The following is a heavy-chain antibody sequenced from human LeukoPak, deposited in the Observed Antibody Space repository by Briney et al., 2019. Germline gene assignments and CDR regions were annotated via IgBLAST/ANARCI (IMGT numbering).Heavy chain of an antibody. CDR3: AREVMDNLRFDY. D-gene: IGHD1-14*01. CDR1: GYTFTSYY. J-gene: IGHJ4*02. V-gene: IGHV1-46*01. Sequence: GASVKVSCKASGYTFTSYYMHWVRHAPGQGLEWMGITNPSGGDTSYAQKFQGRLTMTRDTSTNTDYMELTSLRSEDTAVYYCAREVMDNLRFDYWGQGTLVTVSS. CDR2: TNPSGGDT.